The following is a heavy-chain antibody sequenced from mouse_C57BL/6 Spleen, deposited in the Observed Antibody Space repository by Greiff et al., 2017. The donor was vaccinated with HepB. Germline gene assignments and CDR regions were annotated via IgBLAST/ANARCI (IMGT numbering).Heavy chain of an antibody. CDR3: ARGYYGSSPAWFAY. CDR2: ISGGSSTI. CDR1: GFTFSDYG. V-gene: IGHV5-17*01. Sequence: EVKLVESGGGLVKPGGSLKLSCAASGFTFSDYGMHWVRQAPEKGLEWVAYISGGSSTIYYADTVKGRFTISRDNAKNTLFLQMTSLRSEDTAMYYCARGYYGSSPAWFAYWGQGTLVTVSA. D-gene: IGHD1-1*01. J-gene: IGHJ3*01.